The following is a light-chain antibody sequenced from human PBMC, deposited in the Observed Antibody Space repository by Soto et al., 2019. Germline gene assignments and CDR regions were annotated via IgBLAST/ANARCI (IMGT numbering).Light chain of an antibody. Sequence: QSALTQPRSVSGSPGQSVTISCTGTSSDVGGYNFVSWYQHHPGKAPKLVIYDVDQRPSGVPGRFSASKSGNTASLTISGLQAEDDADYYCCSNAAGSTYVFGSGTKLTVL. CDR2: DVD. CDR3: CSNAAGSTYV. V-gene: IGLV2-11*01. J-gene: IGLJ1*01. CDR1: SSDVGGYNF.